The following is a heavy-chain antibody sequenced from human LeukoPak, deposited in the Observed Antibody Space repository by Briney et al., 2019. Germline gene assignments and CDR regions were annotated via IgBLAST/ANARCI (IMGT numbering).Heavy chain of an antibody. D-gene: IGHD2-15*01. V-gene: IGHV6-1*01. Sequence: SQTLSLTCAISGDSVSSNTAAWNWIRQSPSGGLEWLGRTYYRSKWYNDYAVSVKSRITIKPDTSKNQFSLQLNSVTPEDTAVYFCARDGWPAFDYWGQGTLVTVSS. CDR2: TYYRSKWYN. J-gene: IGHJ4*02. CDR1: GDSVSSNTAA. CDR3: ARDGWPAFDY.